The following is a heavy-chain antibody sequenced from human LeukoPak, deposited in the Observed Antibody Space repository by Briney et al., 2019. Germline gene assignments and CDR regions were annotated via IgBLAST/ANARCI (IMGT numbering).Heavy chain of an antibody. D-gene: IGHD3-16*01. Sequence: GGSLKLSCAASGFTFSPYDMNWVRQAPGKGLEWVSYISSGDNTTYYADSVKGRFTVSRDNAKNSLYLQMNSLRAEDTAVYYCVRWGGVSSYWGQGTLVSVSS. CDR3: VRWGGVSSY. CDR1: GFTFSPYD. CDR2: ISSGDNTT. V-gene: IGHV3-48*03. J-gene: IGHJ4*02.